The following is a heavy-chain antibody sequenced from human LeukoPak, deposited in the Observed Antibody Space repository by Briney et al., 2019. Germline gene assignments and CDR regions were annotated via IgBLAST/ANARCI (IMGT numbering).Heavy chain of an antibody. J-gene: IGHJ4*02. D-gene: IGHD3-9*01. Sequence: PGGSLRLSCAASGFTFSSYWMHWVRQAPGKGLVWVSRINSDGSTISYADSVKGRFTISRDNAKNTLYLQMNSLRAEDTAVYYCARDPTGYVFDYWGQGTLVTASS. CDR3: ARDPTGYVFDY. V-gene: IGHV3-74*01. CDR2: INSDGSTI. CDR1: GFTFSSYW.